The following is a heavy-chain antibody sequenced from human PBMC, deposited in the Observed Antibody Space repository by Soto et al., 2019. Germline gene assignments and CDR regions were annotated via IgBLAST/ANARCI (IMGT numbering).Heavy chain of an antibody. Sequence: QVQLVESGGGVVQPGRSLRLSCAASGFTFSNYGMHWFRQAPGKGLEWVAVISYDGSNTYYADSVKGRFTISRDTSKNTLYLRMTALRGDDRAVYYCEMDPAGAVTLSYFYYGMDIWGQGNTVTVSS. CDR2: ISYDGSNT. V-gene: IGHV3-30*03. J-gene: IGHJ6*02. CDR1: GFTFSNYG. D-gene: IGHD2-2*03. CDR3: EMDPAGAVTLSYFYYGMDI.